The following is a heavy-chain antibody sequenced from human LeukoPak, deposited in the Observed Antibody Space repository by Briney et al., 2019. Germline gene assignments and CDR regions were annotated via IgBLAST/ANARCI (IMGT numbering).Heavy chain of an antibody. Sequence: HPGGSLRLSCAASRFTVRSNYMNWVRQAPGKGLEWVSVIYSGGSTYYADSVKGRFTISRDNSKNTLYLQMNSLRAEDTAVYYCARAQQWSSPSFDYWGQGTLVTVSS. CDR3: ARAQQWSSPSFDY. D-gene: IGHD6-19*01. CDR2: IYSGGST. J-gene: IGHJ4*02. CDR1: RFTVRSNY. V-gene: IGHV3-66*01.